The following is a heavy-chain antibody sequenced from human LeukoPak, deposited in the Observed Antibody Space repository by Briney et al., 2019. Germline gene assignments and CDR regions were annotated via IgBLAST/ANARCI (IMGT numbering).Heavy chain of an antibody. D-gene: IGHD1-1*01. V-gene: IGHV1-8*01. CDR2: ISPYSGTT. CDR3: ARALYTTVLLGAY. Sequence: ASVKVSCKASGYTFTNYDINWVRQASGQGLEWLGWISPYSGTTGSAQKFQGRVTMTRNSSISTAYLEMSRLTSEDTAVYYCARALYTTVLLGAYWGQGTPVTVSS. J-gene: IGHJ4*02. CDR1: GYTFTNYD.